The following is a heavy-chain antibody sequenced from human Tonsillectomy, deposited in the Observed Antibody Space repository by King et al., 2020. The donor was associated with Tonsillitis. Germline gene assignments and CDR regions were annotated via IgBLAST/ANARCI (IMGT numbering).Heavy chain of an antibody. CDR2: IYTSGST. D-gene: IGHD5-12*01. V-gene: IGHV4-4*07. CDR1: GVSISSYL. CDR3: ARDRYSGLQGAFEI. Sequence: QLQESGPGLVKPSETLSLTCTVSGVSISSYLWSWIRQPAGKGLEWIGRIYTSGSTNYNPSLKSRVTMSVDTSKNQFSLKLSSVTAADTAVYYCARDRYSGLQGAFEIWGRGTMVTVSS. J-gene: IGHJ3*02.